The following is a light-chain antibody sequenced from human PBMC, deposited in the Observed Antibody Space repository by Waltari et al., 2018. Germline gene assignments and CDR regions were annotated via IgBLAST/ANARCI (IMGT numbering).Light chain of an antibody. CDR1: QGVSTY. V-gene: IGKV3-11*01. Sequence: EIVLTQSPATLSLSPGERATLSCRTSQGVSTYLVWYQQKPGQAPRLLLYAASNRPTGIPARFSGSGSGTDFTLTISYLEPEDFAAYYCHQRSDWPLTFGGGTKVEIK. J-gene: IGKJ4*01. CDR2: AAS. CDR3: HQRSDWPLT.